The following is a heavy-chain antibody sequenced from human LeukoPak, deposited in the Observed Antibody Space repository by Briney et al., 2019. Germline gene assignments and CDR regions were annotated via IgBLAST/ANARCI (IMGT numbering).Heavy chain of an antibody. CDR3: ARDRGKLRYLDL. J-gene: IGHJ4*02. CDR1: GFAFNTQA. D-gene: IGHD3-9*01. Sequence: GRSLRPSCVASGFAFNTQAMHWVRQAPGKGLEWLAVMSLDGSSIYYADSVRGRFTISRDNSKNTLFLQMSSLRVEDTAVYYCARDRGKLRYLDLWGQGTLLTVSS. V-gene: IGHV3-30*15. CDR2: MSLDGSSI.